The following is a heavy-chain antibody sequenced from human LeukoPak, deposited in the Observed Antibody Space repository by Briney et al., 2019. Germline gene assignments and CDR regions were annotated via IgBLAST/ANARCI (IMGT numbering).Heavy chain of an antibody. V-gene: IGHV1-3*01. CDR1: GYTFTSYA. J-gene: IGHJ4*02. D-gene: IGHD6-19*01. CDR2: INAGNGNT. CDR3: ARDKRIAVVNADY. Sequence: ASVKVSCKASGYTFTSYAMHWVRQSPGQRLEWMGWINAGNGNTKYSQKFQGRVTITRDTSASTAYMELSSLRSDDTAVYYCARDKRIAVVNADYWGQGTLVTVSS.